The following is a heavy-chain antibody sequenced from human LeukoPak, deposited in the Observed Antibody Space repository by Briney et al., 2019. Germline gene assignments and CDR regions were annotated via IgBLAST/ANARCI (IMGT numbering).Heavy chain of an antibody. D-gene: IGHD7-27*01. CDR1: GFTFGSYA. J-gene: IGHJ5*02. Sequence: GGSPRLSCAASGFTFGSYAMSWVRQAPGQELEWVSAIRDSGSSTHYADSVKGRFTTSRDNSKNTLFLQMNSLRAEDTALYYCARGFGDDELTGSFPWGQGTLVTVSS. CDR3: ARGFGDDELTGSFP. CDR2: IRDSGSST. V-gene: IGHV3-23*01.